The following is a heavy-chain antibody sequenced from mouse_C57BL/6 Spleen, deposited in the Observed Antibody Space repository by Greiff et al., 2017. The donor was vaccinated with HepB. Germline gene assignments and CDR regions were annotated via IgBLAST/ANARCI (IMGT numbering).Heavy chain of an antibody. D-gene: IGHD2-12*01. Sequence: QVQLKQSGPGLVQPSQSLSITCTVSGFSLTSYGVHWVRQSPGKGLEWLGVIWSGGSTDYNAAFISRLSISKDNSKSQVFFKMNSLQADDTAIYYCARNDDVPFAYWGQGTLVTVSA. V-gene: IGHV2-2*01. CDR1: GFSLTSYG. CDR3: ARNDDVPFAY. J-gene: IGHJ3*01. CDR2: IWSGGST.